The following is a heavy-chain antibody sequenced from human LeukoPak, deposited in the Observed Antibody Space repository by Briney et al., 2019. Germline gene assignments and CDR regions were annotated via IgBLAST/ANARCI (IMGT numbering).Heavy chain of an antibody. CDR1: GGSISSYY. CDR2: IYYSGST. V-gene: IGHV4-59*01. J-gene: IGHJ1*01. CDR3: ARDGSSGWVEGFFQH. Sequence: SETLSLTCTVSGGSISSYYWSWIRQPPGKGLEWIGYIYYSGSTNYNPSLKSRVTISVDTSKNQFSLKLSSVTAADTAVYYCARDGSSGWVEGFFQHRGQGTLVTVSS. D-gene: IGHD6-19*01.